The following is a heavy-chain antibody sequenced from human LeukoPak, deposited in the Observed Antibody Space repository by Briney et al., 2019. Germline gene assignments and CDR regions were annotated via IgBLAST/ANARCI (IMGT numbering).Heavy chain of an antibody. D-gene: IGHD1-26*01. V-gene: IGHV4-59*08. CDR2: IYYRGST. Sequence: AYTLSLTCTVSGGSISSYYWSWIRQPPGKGLEWIGYIYYRGSTNYNPSLKSRVTISVDTSNNQFSLKLSSVTAADTAVYYCARRWDDAFDIWGQGTMVTVSP. CDR1: GGSISSYY. J-gene: IGHJ3*02. CDR3: ARRWDDAFDI.